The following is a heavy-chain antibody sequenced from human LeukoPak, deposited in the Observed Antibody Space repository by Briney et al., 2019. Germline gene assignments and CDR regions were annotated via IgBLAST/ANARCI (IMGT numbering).Heavy chain of an antibody. J-gene: IGHJ4*02. CDR2: ISSSGSTI. CDR3: AKESDSSGFTFDY. V-gene: IGHV3-48*03. D-gene: IGHD3-22*01. CDR1: GFTFSSYE. Sequence: GGSLRLSCAASGFTFSSYEMNWVRQAPGKGLEWVSYISSSGSTIYYADSVKGRFTISRDNSKNTLYLQMNSLRAEDTAVYYCAKESDSSGFTFDYWGQGTLVTVSS.